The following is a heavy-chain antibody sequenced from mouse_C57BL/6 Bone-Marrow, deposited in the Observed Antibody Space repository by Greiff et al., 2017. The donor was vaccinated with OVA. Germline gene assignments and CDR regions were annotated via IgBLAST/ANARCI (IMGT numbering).Heavy chain of an antibody. CDR3: TEGLRRGYAMDY. Sequence: EVKVVESGGGLVQPGGSMKLSCVASGFTFSNYWMNWVRQSPEKGLEWVAQIRLKSDNYATHYAESVKGRFTISRDDSKSSVYLQMNNLRAEDTGIYYCTEGLRRGYAMDYWGQGTSVTVSS. CDR1: GFTFSNYW. V-gene: IGHV6-3*01. J-gene: IGHJ4*01. D-gene: IGHD3-3*01. CDR2: IRLKSDNYAT.